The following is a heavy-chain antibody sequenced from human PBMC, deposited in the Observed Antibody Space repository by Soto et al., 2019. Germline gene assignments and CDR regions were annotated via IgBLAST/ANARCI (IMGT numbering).Heavy chain of an antibody. CDR1: GGTFSSYS. V-gene: IGHV1-69*01. D-gene: IGHD1-26*01. J-gene: IGHJ4*02. CDR2: IIPIFGTA. Sequence: QVQLVQSGAEVKKPGSSVKVSCKASGGTFSSYSINWVRQAPGQGLEWMGEIIPIFGTATYAQKFQGRVTITADESTSTAYIALSSLTSEDTTVYNCARDGGRHTEGIDNRCQGPLVTVPS. CDR3: ARDGGRHTEGIDN.